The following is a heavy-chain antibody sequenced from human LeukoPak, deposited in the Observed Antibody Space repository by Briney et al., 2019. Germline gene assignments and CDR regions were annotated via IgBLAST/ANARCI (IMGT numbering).Heavy chain of an antibody. Sequence: GGSLGLLLATSGFSFSDYPMNWVRQAPGKGLEWIPNIRTTAEGAKYAYYADSVKGRVTISRDDGKNTLYLHMNSLRDDDTAVCYCATYQRYAFDYWGQGILVTVSS. V-gene: IGHV3-48*02. D-gene: IGHD3-9*01. CDR1: GFSFSDYP. J-gene: IGHJ4*02. CDR2: IRTTAEGAKYA. CDR3: ATYQRYAFDY.